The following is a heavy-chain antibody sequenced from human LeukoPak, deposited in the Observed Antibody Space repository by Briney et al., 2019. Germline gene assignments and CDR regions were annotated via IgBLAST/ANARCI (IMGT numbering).Heavy chain of an antibody. CDR3: VRDHDQYSGTYYGPFDF. CDR1: GYNFSTYG. D-gene: IGHD1-26*01. J-gene: IGHJ4*02. CDR2: ISYDGTNK. V-gene: IGHV3-30*03. Sequence: PGGSLRLSCAASGYNFSTYGMHWVRQAPGKGLEWVSLISYDGTNKYYADSVKGRFTISRDNSKNTPYLRMNSPRVEDRAVYYCVRDHDQYSGTYYGPFDFWGQGTVVTVSS.